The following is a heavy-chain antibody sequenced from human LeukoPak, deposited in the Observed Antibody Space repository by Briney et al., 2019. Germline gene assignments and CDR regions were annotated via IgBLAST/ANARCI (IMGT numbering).Heavy chain of an antibody. V-gene: IGHV4-61*01. J-gene: IGHJ4*02. D-gene: IGHD5-18*01. CDR1: GASVSSGSYY. Sequence: SETLSLTCTVSGASVSSGSYYWSWIRQPPGKGLEWIGYIYYSGSTNYNPSLKSRVTVSVDTSKNQFSLKLSSVTAADTAVYYCARGSRGYTYGWGQGTLVTVSS. CDR3: ARGSRGYTYG. CDR2: IYYSGST.